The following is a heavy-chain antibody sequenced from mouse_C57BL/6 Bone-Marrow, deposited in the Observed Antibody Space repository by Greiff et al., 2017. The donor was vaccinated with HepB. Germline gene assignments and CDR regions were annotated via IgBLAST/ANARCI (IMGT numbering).Heavy chain of an antibody. Sequence: VKLQESGPELVKPGASVKLSCKASGYTFTSYDINWVKQRPGQGLEWIGWIYPRDGSTKYNEKFKGKATLTVDTSSSTAYMELHSLTSEDSAVYFCARRGAGTTGRYFDVWGTGTTVTVSS. CDR3: ARRGAGTTGRYFDV. CDR2: IYPRDGST. J-gene: IGHJ1*03. V-gene: IGHV1-85*01. D-gene: IGHD4-1*01. CDR1: GYTFTSYD.